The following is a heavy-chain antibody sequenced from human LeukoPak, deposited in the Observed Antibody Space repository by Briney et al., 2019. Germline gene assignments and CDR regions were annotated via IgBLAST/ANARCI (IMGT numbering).Heavy chain of an antibody. V-gene: IGHV3-23*01. J-gene: IGHJ4*02. CDR1: VFTLSSYA. CDR2: ISGSGGST. Sequence: GGSLRLSCAASVFTLSSYAMSWVPHAPGKGLEWGSAISGSGGSTYYADSVKGRFTISRENSTKTQYMQINRLRAEETAVYYCAEDMMVGATHRAYWGQGTLVSVSS. D-gene: IGHD1-26*01. CDR3: AEDMMVGATHRAY.